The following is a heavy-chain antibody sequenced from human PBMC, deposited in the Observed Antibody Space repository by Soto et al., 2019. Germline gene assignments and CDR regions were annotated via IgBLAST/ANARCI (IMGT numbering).Heavy chain of an antibody. D-gene: IGHD2-21*02. CDR2: FDPEDGET. J-gene: IGHJ4*02. CDR1: GDRLTDLS. CDR3: ATDIFLAYCGGDCPKA. Sequence: ASVKVSCKVSGDRLTDLSMHWVRQAPGKGLEWMGGFDPEDGETIYAQKFQGRVTMTEDTSTDTAYMELSSLRSEDTAVYYCATDIFLAYCGGDCPKAWGQGTLVTVSS. V-gene: IGHV1-24*01.